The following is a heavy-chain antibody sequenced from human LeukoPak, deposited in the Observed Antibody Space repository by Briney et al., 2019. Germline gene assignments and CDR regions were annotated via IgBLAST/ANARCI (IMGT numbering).Heavy chain of an antibody. CDR1: GGTFSSYA. V-gene: IGHV1-69*05. J-gene: IGHJ6*03. D-gene: IGHD2-2*01. Sequence: ASVKVSCKASGGTFSSYAISWVRQAPGQGLEWMGGIIPIFGTANYAQKFQGRVTITTDESTSTAYMELSSLRSEDTAVYYCARAKYCSSTSCDAPYYMDVWGKGTTVTVSS. CDR2: IIPIFGTA. CDR3: ARAKYCSSTSCDAPYYMDV.